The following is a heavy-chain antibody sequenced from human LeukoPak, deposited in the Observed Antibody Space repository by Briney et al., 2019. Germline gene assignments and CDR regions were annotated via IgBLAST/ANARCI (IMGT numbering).Heavy chain of an antibody. CDR2: TIPIFGTA. D-gene: IGHD4-23*01. CDR1: GYTFTSYY. V-gene: IGHV1-69*13. J-gene: IGHJ6*02. Sequence: RWASVKVSCKAPGYTFTSYYIHWVRQAPGQGLEWMGGTIPIFGTANYAQKFQGRVTITADESTSTAYMELSSLRSEDTAVYYCAREAYGGNSDYYYGMDVWGQGTTVTVSS. CDR3: AREAYGGNSDYYYGMDV.